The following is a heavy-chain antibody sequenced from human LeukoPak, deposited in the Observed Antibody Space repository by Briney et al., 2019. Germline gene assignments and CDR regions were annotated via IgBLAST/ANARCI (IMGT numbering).Heavy chain of an antibody. D-gene: IGHD3-9*01. V-gene: IGHV4-34*01. CDR1: GGSFSGYY. J-gene: IGHJ4*02. CDR3: ARVIGTYYDILTGSATPPYFDY. CDR2: INHSGST. Sequence: SETLSLTCAVYGGSFSGYYWSWIRRPPGKGLEWIGEINHSGSTNYNPSLKSRVTISVDKSKNQFSLKLSSVTAADTAVYYCARVIGTYYDILTGSATPPYFDYWGQGTLVTVSS.